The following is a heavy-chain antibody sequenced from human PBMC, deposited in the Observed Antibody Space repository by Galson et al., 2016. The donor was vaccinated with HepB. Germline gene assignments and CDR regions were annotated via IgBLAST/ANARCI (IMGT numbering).Heavy chain of an antibody. CDR1: GFTFSTYA. D-gene: IGHD3-16*01. CDR2: VSATGGTT. CDR3: VKESPVRGNHFEY. Sequence: SLRLSCAASGFTFSTYAMTWVRQAPGKGLEWVSAVSATGGTTYYGESVKGRFTISRDNSKNTLYLQMNSLRAEDTAGYYCVKESPVRGNHFEYWGQGTLVTVSS. J-gene: IGHJ4*02. V-gene: IGHV3-23*01.